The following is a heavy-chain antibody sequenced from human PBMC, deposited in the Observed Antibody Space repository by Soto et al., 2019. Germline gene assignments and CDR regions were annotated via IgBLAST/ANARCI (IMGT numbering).Heavy chain of an antibody. CDR3: TSAERGKTGVRV. Sequence: PGGSLRLSCAASGFTFSDYYISWVRQAPGRGLEWLSYISQTGAYTNYADSVRGRFTISRDNAKSSLYLQMNSLRAEDTAVYYCTSAERGKTGVRVWGLGTLVTVSS. J-gene: IGHJ4*02. D-gene: IGHD1-1*01. CDR1: GFTFSDYY. V-gene: IGHV3-11*06. CDR2: ISQTGAYT.